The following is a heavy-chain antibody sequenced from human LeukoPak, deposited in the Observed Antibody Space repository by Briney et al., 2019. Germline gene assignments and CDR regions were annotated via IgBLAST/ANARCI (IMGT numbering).Heavy chain of an antibody. D-gene: IGHD1-26*01. CDR2: IYYSGST. Sequence: PSETLSLTCTVSGGSISSYYWSWIRQPPGKGLEWIGYIYYSGSTNYNPSLKSRVTISVDTPKNQFSLKLSSVTAADTAVYYCARVGQWEKYFDYWGQGTLVTVSS. J-gene: IGHJ4*02. V-gene: IGHV4-59*01. CDR1: GGSISSYY. CDR3: ARVGQWEKYFDY.